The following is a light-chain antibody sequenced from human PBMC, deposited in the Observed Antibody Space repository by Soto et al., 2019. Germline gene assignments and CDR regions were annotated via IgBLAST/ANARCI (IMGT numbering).Light chain of an antibody. J-gene: IGKJ1*01. CDR1: QSINTW. CDR3: QHYNAYSWT. V-gene: IGKV1-5*03. Sequence: DIQMSQSPSTLSASIGDRVTITCRASQSINTWLAWYQQKPGTVPKLLIYAASSLESGVPSRFSGSGSGTDFTLTISTLQPDDFATYYCQHYNAYSWTFGQGTKVEIK. CDR2: AAS.